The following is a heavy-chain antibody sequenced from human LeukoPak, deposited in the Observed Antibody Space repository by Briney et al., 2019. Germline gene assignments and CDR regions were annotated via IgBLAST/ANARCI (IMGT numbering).Heavy chain of an antibody. J-gene: IGHJ2*01. D-gene: IGHD2-21*02. Sequence: ASVKVSCKASGYTFTGYYMHWVRQAPGQGLEWMGWINPNSGGTNYAQKFQGRVTMTRDTSISTAYMELSRLRSDDTAVYYCARGVVVTALRYFDLWGRGTLVTVSS. V-gene: IGHV1-2*02. CDR2: INPNSGGT. CDR3: ARGVVVTALRYFDL. CDR1: GYTFTGYY.